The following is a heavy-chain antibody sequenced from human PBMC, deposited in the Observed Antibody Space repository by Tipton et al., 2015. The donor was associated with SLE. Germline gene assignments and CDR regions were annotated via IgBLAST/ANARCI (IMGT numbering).Heavy chain of an antibody. CDR1: GFTFSSYA. V-gene: IGHV4-39*07. D-gene: IGHD6-19*01. Sequence: LRLSCAASGFTFSSYAMHWVRQPPGKGLEWIGSIYYSGSTYYNPSLKSRVTISVDTSKNQFSLKLSSVTAADTAVYYCAREPLGYSSGWPTGPAFDIWGQGTMVTVSS. J-gene: IGHJ3*02. CDR2: IYYSGST. CDR3: AREPLGYSSGWPTGPAFDI.